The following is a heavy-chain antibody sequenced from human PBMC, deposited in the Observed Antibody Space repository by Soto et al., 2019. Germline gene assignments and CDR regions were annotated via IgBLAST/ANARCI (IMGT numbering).Heavy chain of an antibody. CDR3: ARVDGAGSSTQNNWFDP. J-gene: IGHJ5*02. Sequence: QVQLVQSGAEVKKPGASVKVSCKASGYTFTSYGISWVRQAPGQGLEWMGWISAYNGNTNYAQKLQGRVTMTTDTSTSTAYLELRRLSSDDTAVYYCARVDGAGSSTQNNWFDPWGQGTLVTVSS. V-gene: IGHV1-18*01. CDR1: GYTFTSYG. D-gene: IGHD2-2*01. CDR2: ISAYNGNT.